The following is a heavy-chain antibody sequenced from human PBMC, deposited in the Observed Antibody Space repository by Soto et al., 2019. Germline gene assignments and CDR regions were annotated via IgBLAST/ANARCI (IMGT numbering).Heavy chain of an antibody. CDR2: IYYSGST. V-gene: IGHV4-31*03. CDR1: GGSISSGGYY. J-gene: IGHJ5*02. D-gene: IGHD4-17*01. Sequence: QVQLQESGPGLVTPSQTLSLTCTVSGGSISSGGYYWSWIRQHPGKGLEWIGYIYYSGSTYYNPSLKSRVTISVDTSKNQFSLKLSSVTAADTAVYYCARAHDLPTTVTTGWFDPWGQGTLVTVSS. CDR3: ARAHDLPTTVTTGWFDP.